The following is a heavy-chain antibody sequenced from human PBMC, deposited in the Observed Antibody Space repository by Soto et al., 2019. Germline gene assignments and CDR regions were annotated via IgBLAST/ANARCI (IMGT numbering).Heavy chain of an antibody. CDR2: FYDSGST. Sequence: SETLSLTCTVSGFSVISFIFDWSCIRRPPGKGLEWIGYFYDSGSTNYNPSLRSRVTMSVDTSKNQFSLKLSSVTAADTAVYYCAASDPQAKKYYYDMDVWGQGTTVTVSS. D-gene: IGHD1-26*01. CDR1: GFSVISFIFD. J-gene: IGHJ6*02. CDR3: AASDPQAKKYYYDMDV. V-gene: IGHV4-61*01.